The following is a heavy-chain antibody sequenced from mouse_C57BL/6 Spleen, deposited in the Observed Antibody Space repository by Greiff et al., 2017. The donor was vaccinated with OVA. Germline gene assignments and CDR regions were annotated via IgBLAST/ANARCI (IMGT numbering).Heavy chain of an antibody. CDR3: ARGSITTVVAPYAMDD. D-gene: IGHD1-1*01. J-gene: IGHJ4*01. V-gene: IGHV1-82*01. CDR1: GYAFSSSW. Sequence: QVQLQQSGPELVKPGASVKISCKASGYAFSSSWMNWVKQRPGKGLEWIGRIYPGDGDTNYNGKFKGKATLTADKSSSTAYMQLSSLTSEDSAVYFCARGSITTVVAPYAMDDWGQGTSVTVSS. CDR2: IYPGDGDT.